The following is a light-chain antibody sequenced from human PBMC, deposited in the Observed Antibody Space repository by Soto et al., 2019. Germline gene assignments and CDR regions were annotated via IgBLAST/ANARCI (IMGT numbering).Light chain of an antibody. Sequence: QSALAQPPSASGSPGQSVTISCTGTSSDIGAYNYVSWYQQYPGKAPKLTIYDVNQRPSGVPDRFSGSKSGNTASLTVSGLQAEDEAVYYCNSFAGGAHVVFGGGTKLTVL. V-gene: IGLV2-8*01. CDR2: DVN. J-gene: IGLJ2*01. CDR3: NSFAGGAHVV. CDR1: SSDIGAYNY.